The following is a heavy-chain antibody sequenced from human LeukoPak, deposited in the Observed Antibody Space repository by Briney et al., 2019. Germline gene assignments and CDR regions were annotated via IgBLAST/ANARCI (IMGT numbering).Heavy chain of an antibody. Sequence: SETLSLTCAVYGGSFSGYYWSWIRQPPGKGLEWIGEINHSGSTNYNPSLKSRVTISVDTSKNQFSLKLSSVTAADTAVYYCARGYSSSTSCYLYWGQGTLVTVSS. CDR1: GGSFSGYY. CDR2: INHSGST. D-gene: IGHD2-2*01. V-gene: IGHV4-34*01. CDR3: ARGYSSSTSCYLY. J-gene: IGHJ4*02.